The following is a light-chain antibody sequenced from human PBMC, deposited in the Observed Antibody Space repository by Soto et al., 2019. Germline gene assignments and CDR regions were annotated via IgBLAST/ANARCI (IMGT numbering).Light chain of an antibody. V-gene: IGKV1-6*02. Sequence: AIQMAQSPSSLSASFGDRVTITCRASQGIGNDVGWYQQKPGKAPKLLLYAATTLQSGVPSRFSGTRSGTDFTLTISSLQPEDFATYYCLQDHNYPLTFGGGTKVEIK. CDR2: AAT. J-gene: IGKJ4*01. CDR1: QGIGND. CDR3: LQDHNYPLT.